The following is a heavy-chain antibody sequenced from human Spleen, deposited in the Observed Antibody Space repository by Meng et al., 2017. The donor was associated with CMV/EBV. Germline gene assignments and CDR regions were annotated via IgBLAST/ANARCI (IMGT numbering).Heavy chain of an antibody. J-gene: IGHJ5*02. D-gene: IGHD6-6*01. CDR1: GYTFTDYY. V-gene: IGHV5-51*01. Sequence: KVSCKASGYTFTDYYMYWVRQAPGQGPEWMGIIYPGDSDTRYSPSFQGQVTISADKSISTAYLQWSSLKASDTAMYYCARQGLYSSSWRTAWFDPWGQGTLVTVSS. CDR2: IYPGDSDT. CDR3: ARQGLYSSSWRTAWFDP.